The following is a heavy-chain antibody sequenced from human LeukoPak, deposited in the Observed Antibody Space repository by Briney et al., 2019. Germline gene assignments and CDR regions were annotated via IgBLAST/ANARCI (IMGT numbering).Heavy chain of an antibody. J-gene: IGHJ5*02. CDR3: ARDRTLGYCSSTSCHKNWFDP. D-gene: IGHD2-2*01. CDR2: IIPIFGTA. CDR1: GGTFSSYA. Sequence: GASVKVSCKASGGTFSSYAISWVRQAPGQGLEWMGGIIPIFGTANYAQKFQGRVTITTDESASTAYTELSSLRSEDTAVYYCARDRTLGYCSSTSCHKNWFDPWGQGTLVTVSS. V-gene: IGHV1-69*05.